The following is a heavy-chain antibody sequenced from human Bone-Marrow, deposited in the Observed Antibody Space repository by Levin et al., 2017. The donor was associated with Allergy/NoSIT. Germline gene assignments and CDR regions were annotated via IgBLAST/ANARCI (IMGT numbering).Heavy chain of an antibody. CDR2: INTGNGNT. CDR1: GYAFTDYA. V-gene: IGHV1-3*04. Sequence: ASVKVSCKASGYAFTDYAMHWVRQAPGQRLEWMGWINTGNGNTRLSKNFQGRVAITRDTSASTTYMELSNLTFEDTAVYYCARDRSTGRYNWFDPWGQGSLVTVSS. J-gene: IGHJ5*02. CDR3: ARDRSTGRYNWFDP. D-gene: IGHD1-14*01.